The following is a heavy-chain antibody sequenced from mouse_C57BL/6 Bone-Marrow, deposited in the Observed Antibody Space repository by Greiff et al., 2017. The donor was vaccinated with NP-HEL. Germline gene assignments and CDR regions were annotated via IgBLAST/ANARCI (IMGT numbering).Heavy chain of an antibody. Sequence: VQLQQPGAELVKPGASVKLSCKASGYTFTSYWMHWVKQRPGQGLEWIGMIHPNSGSTNYNEKFKSKATLTVDKSSSTAYMQLSSLTSEDSAVYYCARRWLLRYFDYWGQGTTLTVSS. CDR2: IHPNSGST. D-gene: IGHD2-3*01. J-gene: IGHJ2*01. CDR3: ARRWLLRYFDY. V-gene: IGHV1-64*01. CDR1: GYTFTSYW.